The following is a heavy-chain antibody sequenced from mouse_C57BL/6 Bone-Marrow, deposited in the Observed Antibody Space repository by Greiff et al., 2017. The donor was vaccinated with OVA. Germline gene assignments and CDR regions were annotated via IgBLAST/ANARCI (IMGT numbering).Heavy chain of an antibody. J-gene: IGHJ4*01. D-gene: IGHD1-1*01. V-gene: IGHV10-3*01. CDR3: VRARYYGSSPMDY. CDR2: IRRKSSNYAT. Sequence: EVQLVESGGGLVQPKGSLKLSCAASGFTFNTYAMHWVRQAPGKGLEWVARIRRKSSNYATYYADSVKDRFTISRDDSQSMLYLQMINLKTEDTAVYSGVRARYYGSSPMDYWGQGTSVTVSS. CDR1: GFTFNTYA.